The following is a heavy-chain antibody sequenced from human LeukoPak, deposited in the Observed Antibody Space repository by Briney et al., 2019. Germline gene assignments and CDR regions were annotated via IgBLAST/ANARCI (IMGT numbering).Heavy chain of an antibody. CDR2: INQSGST. CDR1: GGYFNAYY. D-gene: IGHD3-10*01. CDR3: ARDSYYFGSGSDNTPYNWFDP. J-gene: IGHJ5*02. Sequence: SETLSLTCAVYGGYFNAYYWGWIRQPPGKGLEWIGEINQSGSTNYNPSLKSRVTISVDKSKNQFSLKLSSVTAADTAMYYCARDSYYFGSGSDNTPYNWFDPWGQGTLVTVSS. V-gene: IGHV4-34*01.